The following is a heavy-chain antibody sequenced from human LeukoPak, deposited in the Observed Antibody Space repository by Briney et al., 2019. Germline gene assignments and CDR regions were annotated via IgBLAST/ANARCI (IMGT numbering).Heavy chain of an antibody. CDR1: RYTFTSYD. CDR3: ARVFRGWYELDY. V-gene: IGHV1-8*01. CDR2: MNPNSGNT. D-gene: IGHD6-19*01. Sequence: ASVKVSCKASRYTFTSYDINWVRQATGQGLEWMGWMNPNSGNTGYAQKFQGRVTMTRNTSISTAYMELSSLRSEDTAVYYCARVFRGWYELDYWGQGTLVTVSS. J-gene: IGHJ4*02.